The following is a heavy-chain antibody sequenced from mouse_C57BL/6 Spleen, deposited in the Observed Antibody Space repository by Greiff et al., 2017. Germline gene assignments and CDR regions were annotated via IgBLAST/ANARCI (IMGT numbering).Heavy chain of an antibody. D-gene: IGHD2-2*01. J-gene: IGHJ1*03. Sequence: VQLQQSGTVLARPGASVKMSCKTSGYTFTSYWMHWVKQRPGQGLEWIGAIYPGNSDTSYNQKFKGKAKLTAVTSASTAYMELSSLTNEDSAVYYCTRLYYGYDSGYFDVWGTGTTVTVSS. CDR2: IYPGNSDT. CDR1: GYTFTSYW. CDR3: TRLYYGYDSGYFDV. V-gene: IGHV1-5*01.